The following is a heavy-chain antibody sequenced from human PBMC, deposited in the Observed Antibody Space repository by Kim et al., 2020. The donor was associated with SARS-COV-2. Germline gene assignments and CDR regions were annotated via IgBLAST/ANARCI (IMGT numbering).Heavy chain of an antibody. D-gene: IGHD1-1*01. CDR3: AKDTNEGYFDY. Sequence: GGSLRLSCAASGFTFRSYAMSWVRQAPGKGLEWVSAISGGGGSTYYADSVKGRFTISRDNSKNTLYLQMNSLRAEDTAVYYCAKDTNEGYFDYWGQGTLVTGSS. J-gene: IGHJ4*02. CDR2: ISGGGGST. CDR1: GFTFRSYA. V-gene: IGHV3-23*01.